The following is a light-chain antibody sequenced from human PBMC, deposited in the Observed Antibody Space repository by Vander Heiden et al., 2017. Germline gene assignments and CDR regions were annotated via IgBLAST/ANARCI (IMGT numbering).Light chain of an antibody. V-gene: IGKV2D-29*01. CDR1: HSLRRGDGKIY. J-gene: IGKJ5*01. CDR3: MRSIQRPPIT. CDR2: EVS. Sequence: FVLAHTPLSLSVPPGQPASISCRSSHSLRRGDGKIYWYWYLQKPGQPQQLLIYEVSNRFSGVPDRSSCSGSGTDFTLKISRGEAEAVGVYYCMRSIQRPPITFGQGTRLEIK.